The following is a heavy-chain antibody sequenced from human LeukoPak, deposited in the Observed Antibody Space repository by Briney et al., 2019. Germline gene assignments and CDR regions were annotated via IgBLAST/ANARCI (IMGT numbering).Heavy chain of an antibody. CDR2: IYSGGST. J-gene: IGHJ5*02. CDR3: ARDVPANP. CDR1: GFTFSSYE. V-gene: IGHV3-66*01. Sequence: PGGSLRLSCAASGFTFSSYEMNWVRQAPGKGLEWVSVIYSGGSTYYADSVKGRFTISRDNSKNTLYLQMNSLRAEDTAVYYCARDVPANPWGQGTLVTVSS.